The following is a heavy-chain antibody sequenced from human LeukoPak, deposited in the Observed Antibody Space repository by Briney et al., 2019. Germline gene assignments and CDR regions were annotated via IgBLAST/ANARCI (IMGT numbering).Heavy chain of an antibody. CDR1: GGSFSGYY. J-gene: IGHJ4*02. Sequence: PSETLSLTCAVYGGSFSGYYWSWIRQPPGKGLEWIGEINHSGSTNHNPSLKSRVTISVDTSKNQFSLKLSSVTAADTAVYYCALLEEGYCSGGSCSDYWGQGTLVTVSS. V-gene: IGHV4-34*01. D-gene: IGHD2-15*01. CDR3: ALLEEGYCSGGSCSDY. CDR2: INHSGST.